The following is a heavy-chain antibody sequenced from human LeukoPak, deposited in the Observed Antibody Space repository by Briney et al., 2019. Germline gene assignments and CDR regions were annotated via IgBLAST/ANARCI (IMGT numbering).Heavy chain of an antibody. J-gene: IGHJ6*03. CDR1: GFSISSYY. Sequence: PSETLSLTCTVSGFSISSYYWSWIRQPPGKGLEWIGYIYYSGSTNYNPSLKSRVTISVDTSKSQFSLKLSSVTAADTAVYYCARGLRWSSGWSSLGYYYMDVWGKGTTVTVSS. V-gene: IGHV4-59*01. CDR3: ARGLRWSSGWSSLGYYYMDV. D-gene: IGHD6-19*01. CDR2: IYYSGST.